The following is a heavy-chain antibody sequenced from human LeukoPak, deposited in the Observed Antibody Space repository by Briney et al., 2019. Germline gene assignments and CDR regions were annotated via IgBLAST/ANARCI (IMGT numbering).Heavy chain of an antibody. CDR3: ARAGGWGELLYLYAFDI. J-gene: IGHJ3*02. CDR2: MNPNSGNT. CDR1: GYTFTSYD. V-gene: IGHV1-8*03. Sequence: GASVKVSCKASGYTFTSYDINWVRQATGQGLEWMGWMNPNSGNTGYAQKFQGRVTITRNTSISTAYMELSSLRSEDTAVYYCARAGGWGELLYLYAFDIWGQGTMVTVSS. D-gene: IGHD1-26*01.